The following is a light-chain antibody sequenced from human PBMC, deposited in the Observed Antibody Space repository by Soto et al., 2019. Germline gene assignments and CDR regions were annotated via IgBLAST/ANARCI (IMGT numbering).Light chain of an antibody. CDR3: YSAADNNLGV. J-gene: IGLJ2*01. V-gene: IGLV3-27*01. Sequence: SSELTQPSSVSVSPGQTARITCSGDVLAKKYAGWFQQKPGQAPVLVIYKDSERPSGIPERFSGSSSGTTVTLTIRGAQVEDEADYYCYSAADNNLGVFGGGTKLTVL. CDR2: KDS. CDR1: VLAKKY.